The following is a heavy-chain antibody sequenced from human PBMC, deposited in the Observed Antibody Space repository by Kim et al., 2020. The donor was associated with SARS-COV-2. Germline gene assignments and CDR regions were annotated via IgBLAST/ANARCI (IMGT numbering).Heavy chain of an antibody. J-gene: IGHJ4*02. Sequence: YNPSLKSRVTISVDTSKNQFSLKLSSVTAADTAVYYCARDAFLVSSTFDYWGQGTLVTVSS. V-gene: IGHV4-39*07. CDR3: ARDAFLVSSTFDY. D-gene: IGHD2-15*01.